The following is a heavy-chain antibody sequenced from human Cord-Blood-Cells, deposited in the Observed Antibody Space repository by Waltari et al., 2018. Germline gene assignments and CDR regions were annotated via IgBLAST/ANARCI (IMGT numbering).Heavy chain of an antibody. D-gene: IGHD2-8*01. J-gene: IGHJ3*02. CDR3: SSYCTNGVCYAFDI. Sequence: QVQLVQSGAEVKKPGSSVKVSCKASGGTFSSYAISWVRQAPGQGLEWMGGIIPIFGTANYAQKFQGRVTITADKSTSTAYMELSSLRSEDTAVYYCSSYCTNGVCYAFDIWGQGTMVTVSS. V-gene: IGHV1-69*06. CDR2: IIPIFGTA. CDR1: GGTFSSYA.